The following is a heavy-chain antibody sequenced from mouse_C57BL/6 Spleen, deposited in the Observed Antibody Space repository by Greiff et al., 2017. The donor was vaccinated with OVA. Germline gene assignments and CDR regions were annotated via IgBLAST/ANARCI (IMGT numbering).Heavy chain of an antibody. CDR1: GFTFSSYG. Sequence: EVQLMESGGDLVKPGGSLKLSCAASGFTFSSYGMSWVRQTPDKRLEWVATISSGGSYTYYPDSVKGRFTISRDNAKNTLYLQMSSLKSEDTAMYYCARRDGYLAWFAYWGQGTLVTVSA. J-gene: IGHJ3*01. D-gene: IGHD2-3*01. V-gene: IGHV5-6*01. CDR3: ARRDGYLAWFAY. CDR2: ISSGGSYT.